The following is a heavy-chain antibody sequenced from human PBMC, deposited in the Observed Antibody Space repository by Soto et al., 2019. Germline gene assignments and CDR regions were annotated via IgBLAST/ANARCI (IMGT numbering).Heavy chain of an antibody. Sequence: EEQLVESGGGLVEPGGSLRLSCAGSGFKFSDAWMNWIRQAPGKGLEWVGRIKSKGSGATIDYAGPVKGRFIISRDDSQSTVFLQINSLKTDDTAVYFCTHEWTFYRYNAVWGQGTMVTVS. CDR3: THEWTFYRYNAV. J-gene: IGHJ3*01. CDR1: GFKFSDAW. CDR2: IKSKGSGATI. D-gene: IGHD3-16*02. V-gene: IGHV3-15*07.